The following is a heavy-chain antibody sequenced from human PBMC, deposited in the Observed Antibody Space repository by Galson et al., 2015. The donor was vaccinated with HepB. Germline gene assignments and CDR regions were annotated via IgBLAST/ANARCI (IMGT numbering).Heavy chain of an antibody. Sequence: SVKVSCKASGYSFTGNAINWVRQAPGQELEWMGWINTNTGNPTYAQGFTGRFVFSLDTSVSPAYLQIRSLPAADTAVYYCAREGRMAAMDVWGQGTTVTVSS. CDR1: GYSFTGNA. V-gene: IGHV7-4-1*01. CDR2: INTNTGNP. CDR3: AREGRMAAMDV. D-gene: IGHD5-24*01. J-gene: IGHJ6*02.